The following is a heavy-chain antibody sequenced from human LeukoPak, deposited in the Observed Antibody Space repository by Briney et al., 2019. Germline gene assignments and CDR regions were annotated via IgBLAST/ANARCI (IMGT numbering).Heavy chain of an antibody. J-gene: IGHJ5*02. CDR3: ARDGYSGAGAFDP. CDR2: INDSDDRT. D-gene: IGHD2-15*01. V-gene: IGHV3-23*01. Sequence: GGSLRLSCAASGFTFSNYAMTWVRQAPGKGLEWVSSINDSDDRTYYADSVKGRFIISRDNSKNTLYLQMNSLRAEDTAVYYCARDGYSGAGAFDPWGQGTLVTVSS. CDR1: GFTFSNYA.